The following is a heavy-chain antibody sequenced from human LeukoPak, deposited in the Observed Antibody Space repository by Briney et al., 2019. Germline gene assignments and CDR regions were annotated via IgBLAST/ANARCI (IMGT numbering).Heavy chain of an antibody. CDR2: IYSGGST. J-gene: IGHJ4*02. Sequence: GGSLRLSCAASGSTVSSNYMSWVRQAPGKGLEWVSVIYSGGSTYYADSVKGRFTISRDNSKNTLYLQMNSLRAEDTAVYYCARGRFFESPRHFDYWGQGTLVTVSS. V-gene: IGHV3-53*01. CDR3: ARGRFFESPRHFDY. CDR1: GSTVSSNY. D-gene: IGHD3-3*01.